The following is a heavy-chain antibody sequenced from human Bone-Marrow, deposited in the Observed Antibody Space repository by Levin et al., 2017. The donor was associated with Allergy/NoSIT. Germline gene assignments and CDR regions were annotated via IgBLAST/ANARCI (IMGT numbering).Heavy chain of an antibody. D-gene: IGHD3-22*01. V-gene: IGHV1-18*01. CDR2: ISAYNGNT. CDR3: ARVIVNDSSGYYPYYFDY. CDR1: GYTFTSYG. Sequence: GESLKISCKASGYTFTSYGISWVRQAPGQGLEWMGWISAYNGNTNYAQKLQGRVTMTTDTSTSTAYMELRSLRSDDTAVYYCARVIVNDSSGYYPYYFDYWGQGTLVTVSS. J-gene: IGHJ4*02.